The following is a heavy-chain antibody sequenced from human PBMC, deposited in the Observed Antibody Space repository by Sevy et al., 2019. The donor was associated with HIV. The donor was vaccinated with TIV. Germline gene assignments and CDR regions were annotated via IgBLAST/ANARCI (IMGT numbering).Heavy chain of an antibody. CDR2: IRSASSYI. Sequence: EGSLRLSCAASGFTFNYHFMNWVRQVPGKVLEWVSYIRSASSYINYSDSVKGRFTISRDNAKNLVFLEMNNLRPEDTAVYFCARGDYYGSPYYFDYWGQGTLVTVSS. J-gene: IGHJ4*02. CDR1: GFTFNYHF. D-gene: IGHD3-10*01. CDR3: ARGDYYGSPYYFDY. V-gene: IGHV3-21*01.